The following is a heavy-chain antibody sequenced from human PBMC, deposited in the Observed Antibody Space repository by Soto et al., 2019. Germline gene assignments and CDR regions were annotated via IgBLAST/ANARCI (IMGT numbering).Heavy chain of an antibody. V-gene: IGHV4-59*01. CDR3: TVGGAGHPFDY. J-gene: IGHJ4*02. Sequence: WTWIRQPPGKGLEWIGNIHYSGSTNYSHSLKGRVIISVDTSENQCSLKLSSVTTADTAVYYCTVGGAGHPFDYWGQGTLVTVSS. D-gene: IGHD2-21*01. CDR2: IHYSGST.